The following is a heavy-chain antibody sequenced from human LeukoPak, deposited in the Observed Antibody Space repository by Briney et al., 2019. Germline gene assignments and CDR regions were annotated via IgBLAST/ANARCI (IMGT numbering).Heavy chain of an antibody. V-gene: IGHV3-7*03. CDR2: IKEDGREK. CDR1: GFTFSSFW. CDR3: ARDHYFAEDY. D-gene: IGHD3-9*01. J-gene: IGHJ4*02. Sequence: GGSLRLSCAASGFTFSSFWMSWARQAPGKGLEWVANIKEDGREKYYVDSVKGRFTVSRDNAKNSLYLQMNSLRAEDTAVYYCARDHYFAEDYWGQGTLVTVSS.